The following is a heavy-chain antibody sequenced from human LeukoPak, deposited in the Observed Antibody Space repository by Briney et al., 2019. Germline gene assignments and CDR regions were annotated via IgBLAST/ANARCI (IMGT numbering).Heavy chain of an antibody. D-gene: IGHD2-2*01. CDR2: INPSGGST. Sequence: GASVTVSCKASGYTFTSYYMHWVRQAPGQGLEWMGLINPSGGSTSYAQKFQGRVTMTRDTSTSTVYMELSSLRSEDTAVYYCARPGYCSSTSCYLDYWGQGTLVTVSS. V-gene: IGHV1-46*01. CDR1: GYTFTSYY. J-gene: IGHJ4*02. CDR3: ARPGYCSSTSCYLDY.